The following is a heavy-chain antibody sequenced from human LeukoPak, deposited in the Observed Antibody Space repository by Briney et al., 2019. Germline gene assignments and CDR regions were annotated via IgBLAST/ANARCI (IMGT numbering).Heavy chain of an antibody. CDR1: GGSISSGGYY. V-gene: IGHV4-31*03. J-gene: IGHJ4*02. CDR3: ARGSSGYFDY. CDR2: IYYSGST. Sequence: SETLSLTCTVSGGSISSGGYYWSWIRQHPGTGLEWIGYIYYSGSTYYNPSLKGRVTISVDTSKNQFSLKLSSVTAADTAVYYCARGSSGYFDYWGQGTLVTVSS. D-gene: IGHD3-22*01.